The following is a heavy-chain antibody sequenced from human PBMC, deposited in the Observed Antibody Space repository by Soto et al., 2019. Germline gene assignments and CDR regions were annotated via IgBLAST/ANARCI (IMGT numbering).Heavy chain of an antibody. CDR2: ISGNGYNT. D-gene: IGHD1-7*01. V-gene: IGHV3-23*01. CDR3: AKLTGTMFY. Sequence: PGGSLRLSCSASGFIFSSQAMSWVRQAPGKGLEWVSAISGNGYNTWYADSVKGRFTISRDNSKNTLYLQMNSLRAEDTAVYYCAKLTGTMFYWGQGTLVTV. CDR1: GFIFSSQA. J-gene: IGHJ4*02.